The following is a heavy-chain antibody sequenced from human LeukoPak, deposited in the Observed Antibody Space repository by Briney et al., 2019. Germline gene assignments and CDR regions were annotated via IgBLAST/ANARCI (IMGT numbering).Heavy chain of an antibody. J-gene: IGHJ6*02. V-gene: IGHV1-69*13. D-gene: IGHD2-2*03. CDR2: IIPIFGTA. CDR3: AVGYCSSTSCYDSPNYCYYYGMDV. Sequence: SVKVSCKASGYTFTSYAISWVRQAPGQGLEWMGGIIPIFGTANYAQKFQGRVTITADESTSTAYMELSSLRSEDTAVYYCAVGYCSSTSCYDSPNYCYYYGMDVWGQGTTVTVSS. CDR1: GYTFTSYA.